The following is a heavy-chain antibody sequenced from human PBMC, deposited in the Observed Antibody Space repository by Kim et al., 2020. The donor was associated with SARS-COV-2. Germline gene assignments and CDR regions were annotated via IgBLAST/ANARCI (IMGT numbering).Heavy chain of an antibody. CDR2: IYTSGST. Sequence: SETLSLTCTVSGGSISSGSYYWSWIRQPAGKGLEWIGRIYTSGSTNYNPSLKSRVTISVDTSKNQFSLKLSSVTAADTAVYYCARGYSSRPEYYFDYWGQGTLVTVSS. V-gene: IGHV4-61*02. CDR3: ARGYSSRPEYYFDY. J-gene: IGHJ4*02. D-gene: IGHD6-13*01. CDR1: GGSISSGSYY.